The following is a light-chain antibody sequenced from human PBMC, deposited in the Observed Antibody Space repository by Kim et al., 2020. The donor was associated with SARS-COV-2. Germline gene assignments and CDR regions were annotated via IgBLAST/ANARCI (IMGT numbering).Light chain of an antibody. CDR1: QSVTSNY. CDR3: QQYGSAPST. J-gene: IGKJ1*01. CDR2: GAS. V-gene: IGKV3-20*01. Sequence: SPGERATLSCRASQSVTSNYLAWYQQRPGQPPRLLIYGASSRATDIPDKFSGSRSGTDFTLTISRLEPDDFAVYYCQQYGSAPSTFGQGTKVDIK.